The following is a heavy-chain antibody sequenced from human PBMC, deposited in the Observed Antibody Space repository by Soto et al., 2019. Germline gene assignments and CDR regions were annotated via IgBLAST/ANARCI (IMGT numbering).Heavy chain of an antibody. J-gene: IGHJ4*02. CDR2: RHYSGST. V-gene: IGHV4-61*01. CDR3: VSWYSSPRSKFDY. CDR1: VCCVVSSNDY. Sequence: KPSETRSLTCTFSVCCVVSSNDYLNWVRQPQGKRLEWIVYRHYSGSTNYNPSLKSRVTISVDTSKNQFSLKLTSVTAADKDVYYCVSWYSSPRSKFDYWGPGILVTVSS. D-gene: IGHD6-13*01.